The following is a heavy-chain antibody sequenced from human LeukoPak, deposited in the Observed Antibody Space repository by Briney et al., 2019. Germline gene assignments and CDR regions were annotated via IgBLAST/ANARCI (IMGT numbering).Heavy chain of an antibody. V-gene: IGHV3-23*01. D-gene: IGHD5-18*01. Sequence: PGGSLRLSCAASGFTFSGYAMSWVRQAPGKGLEWVSAISGSGGSTYYADSVKGRFTISRDNSKNTLYLQMNSLRAEDTAVYYCAKDQRSGYSYGSFDYWGQGTLVTVSS. CDR2: ISGSGGST. CDR1: GFTFSGYA. J-gene: IGHJ4*02. CDR3: AKDQRSGYSYGSFDY.